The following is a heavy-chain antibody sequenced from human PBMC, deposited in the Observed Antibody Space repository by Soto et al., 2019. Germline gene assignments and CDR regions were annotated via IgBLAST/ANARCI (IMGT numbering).Heavy chain of an antibody. V-gene: IGHV3-23*01. J-gene: IGHJ4*02. CDR2: INSGGTVA. Sequence: PGGSLRLACAASGSTYESYAMSWVRQAPGKGLEWVSGINSGGTVAHYTDSVKGRFAISRDNSKNTLSLEMNSLRADDTGLYYCAISTGGFGGLFVVPSDYWGQGTLVTVSS. CDR3: AISTGGFGGLFVVPSDY. D-gene: IGHD3-16*02. CDR1: GSTYESYA.